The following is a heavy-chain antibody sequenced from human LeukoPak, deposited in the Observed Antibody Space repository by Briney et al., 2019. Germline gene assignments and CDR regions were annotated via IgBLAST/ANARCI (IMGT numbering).Heavy chain of an antibody. J-gene: IGHJ5*02. Sequence: GASLMISCKGSGYSFTSYWIGWVRQMPGKGLEWMGIIYPGDSDTRYSPSFQGQVTISADKPISTAYQQWSSLKASDTAMYYCARSNSNWFDPWGQGTLVTVSS. CDR2: IYPGDSDT. CDR1: GYSFTSYW. CDR3: ARSNSNWFDP. V-gene: IGHV5-51*04. D-gene: IGHD4-11*01.